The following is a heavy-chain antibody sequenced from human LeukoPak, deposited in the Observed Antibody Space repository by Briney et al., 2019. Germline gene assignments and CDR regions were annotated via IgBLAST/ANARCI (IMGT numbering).Heavy chain of an antibody. CDR1: GFTFSSYA. J-gene: IGHJ5*02. Sequence: PGGSLRLSCAASGFTFSSYAMSWVRQAPGKGLEWVSAISGSGGSTYYADSVKGRFTISRDNSKNTLYLQMNSLRAEDTAVYYCAKDSARSGYWKFGWFDPWGQGTLVTVSS. CDR3: AKDSARSGYWKFGWFDP. CDR2: ISGSGGST. D-gene: IGHD3-3*01. V-gene: IGHV3-23*01.